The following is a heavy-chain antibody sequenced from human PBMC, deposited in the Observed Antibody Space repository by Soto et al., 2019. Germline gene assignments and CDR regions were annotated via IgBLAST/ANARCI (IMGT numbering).Heavy chain of an antibody. J-gene: IGHJ5*02. CDR2: ISAYNGNT. CDR3: ALEYQLLSRFDP. Sequence: ASVKVSCKASGYTFTSYGISWVRQAPGQGLEWMGWISAYNGNTNYAQKLQGRVTMTTDTSTSTAYMELRSLRSDDTAVYYCALEYQLLSRFDPWGQGTLVTVSS. D-gene: IGHD2-2*01. V-gene: IGHV1-18*01. CDR1: GYTFTSYG.